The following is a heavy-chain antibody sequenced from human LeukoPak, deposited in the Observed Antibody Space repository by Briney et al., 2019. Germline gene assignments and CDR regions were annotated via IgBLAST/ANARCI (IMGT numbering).Heavy chain of an antibody. J-gene: IGHJ4*02. D-gene: IGHD3-10*01. CDR3: AREQKVRGVLSMH. CDR1: GGTFSSYA. Sequence: SVKVSCKASGGTFSSYAISWVRQAPGQGLEWMGGIIPISGTANYAQKFQGRVTITTDESTSTAYMELSSLRSEDTAVYYCAREQKVRGVLSMHWGQGTLVTVSS. V-gene: IGHV1-69*05. CDR2: IIPISGTA.